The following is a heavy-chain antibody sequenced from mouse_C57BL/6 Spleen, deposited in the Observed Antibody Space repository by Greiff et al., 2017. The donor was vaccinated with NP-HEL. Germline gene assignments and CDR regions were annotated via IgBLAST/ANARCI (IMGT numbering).Heavy chain of an antibody. V-gene: IGHV5-6*02. CDR1: GFTFSSYG. CDR2: ISSGGSYT. J-gene: IGHJ2*01. Sequence: EVKLMESGGDLVKPGGSLKLSCAASGFTFSSYGMSWVRQTPDKRLEWVATISSGGSYTYYPDSVKGRFTISRDNAKNTLYLQMSSLKSEDTAMYYCARRRDDGSFYYFDYWGQGTTLTVSS. D-gene: IGHD2-3*01. CDR3: ARRRDDGSFYYFDY.